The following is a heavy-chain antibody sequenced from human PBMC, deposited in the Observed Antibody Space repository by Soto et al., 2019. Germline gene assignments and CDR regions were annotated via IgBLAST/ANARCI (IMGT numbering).Heavy chain of an antibody. CDR1: GGSISSGGYS. CDR2: IYHSGST. J-gene: IGHJ2*01. CDR3: ARAATVTTGYWYFDL. Sequence: KASETLSLTCAVSGGSISSGGYSWSWIRQPPGKGLEWIGYIYHSGSTYYNPSLKSRVTISVDRSKNQFSLKLSSVTAADTAVYYCARAATVTTGYWYFDLWGRGTLVTVSS. D-gene: IGHD4-17*01. V-gene: IGHV4-30-2*01.